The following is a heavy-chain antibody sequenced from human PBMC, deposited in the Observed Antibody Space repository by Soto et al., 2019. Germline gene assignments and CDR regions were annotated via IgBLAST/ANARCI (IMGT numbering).Heavy chain of an antibody. CDR1: GFTFSRYD. J-gene: IGHJ4*02. D-gene: IGHD2-15*01. CDR2: IGTAGDT. Sequence: EVQLVESGGDLVQPGGSLRLSCAASGFTFSRYDFHWVRQATGKGLEWVSGIGTAGDTYYAGSVKGRFIMSRENAKNSLYLQMNSLRAGDTAVYYCTRVADGFDYWGQGTLVTVSS. V-gene: IGHV3-13*01. CDR3: TRVADGFDY.